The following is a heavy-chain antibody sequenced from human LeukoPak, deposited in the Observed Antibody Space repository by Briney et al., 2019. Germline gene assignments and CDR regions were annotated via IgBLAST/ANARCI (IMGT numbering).Heavy chain of an antibody. V-gene: IGHV3-23*01. CDR1: GFTFGSYA. D-gene: IGHD6-6*01. CDR3: AKLNVVRYSSSCFDY. Sequence: GGSLRLSCAASGFTFGSYAMSWVRQAPGKGLEWVSAISGSGGSTYYADSVKGRFTISRDNSKNTLYLQMNSLRAEDTAVYYCAKLNVVRYSSSCFDYWGQGTLVTVSS. CDR2: ISGSGGST. J-gene: IGHJ4*02.